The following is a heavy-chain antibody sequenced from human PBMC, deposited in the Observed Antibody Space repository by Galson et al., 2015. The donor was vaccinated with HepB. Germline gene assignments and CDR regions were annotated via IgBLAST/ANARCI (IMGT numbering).Heavy chain of an antibody. Sequence: SVKVSCKASGYTFTSYYMHWVRQAPGQGLEWMGIINPGGGTTTYAQKLQGRVTMTRDTSTSTVYMELSSLRSEDTAVYYCARITRIIAYGLDVWGQGTTVTVSS. CDR1: GYTFTSYY. CDR3: ARITRIIAYGLDV. V-gene: IGHV1-46*04. D-gene: IGHD1-14*01. CDR2: INPGGGTT. J-gene: IGHJ6*02.